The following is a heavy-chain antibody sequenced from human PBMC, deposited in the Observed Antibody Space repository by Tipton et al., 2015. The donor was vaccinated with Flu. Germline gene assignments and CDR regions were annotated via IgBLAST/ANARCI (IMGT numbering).Heavy chain of an antibody. CDR3: ARDHAPRYSYGYYYYGMDV. D-gene: IGHD5-18*01. CDR2: ISSSGSTI. J-gene: IGHJ6*02. Sequence: SLRLSCAASGFTFSDYYMSWIRQVPGKGLEWVSYISSSGSTIYYADSVKGRFTISRDNAKNSLYLQMNSLRAEDTAVYYCARDHAPRYSYGYYYYGMDVWGQGTTVTVSS. CDR1: GFTFSDYY. V-gene: IGHV3-11*01.